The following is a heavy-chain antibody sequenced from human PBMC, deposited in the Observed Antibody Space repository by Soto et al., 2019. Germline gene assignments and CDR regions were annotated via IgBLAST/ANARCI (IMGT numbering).Heavy chain of an antibody. V-gene: IGHV3-30-3*01. J-gene: IGHJ6*02. Sequence: GGSLRLSCAASGFTFSSYAMHWVRQAPGKGLEWVAVISYDGSNKYYADSVKGRFTISRDNSKNTLYLQMNSLRAEDTAVYYCARECSSTSCQGSGMDVWGQGTTVTVSS. D-gene: IGHD2-2*01. CDR2: ISYDGSNK. CDR1: GFTFSSYA. CDR3: ARECSSTSCQGSGMDV.